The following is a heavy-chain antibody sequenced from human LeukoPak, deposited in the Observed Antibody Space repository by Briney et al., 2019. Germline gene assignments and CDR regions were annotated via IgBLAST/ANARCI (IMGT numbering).Heavy chain of an antibody. V-gene: IGHV3-30*03. CDR2: ISYDGSNK. J-gene: IGHJ5*02. D-gene: IGHD3-22*01. CDR1: GFTFSSYR. CDR3: ARVDDSRFDP. Sequence: GGSLRLSCAASGFTFSSYRMNWVRQAPGKGLEWVAVISYDGSNKYYADSVKGRFTISRDNSKNTLYLQMNSLRAEDAAVYYCARVDDSRFDPWGQGTLVTVSS.